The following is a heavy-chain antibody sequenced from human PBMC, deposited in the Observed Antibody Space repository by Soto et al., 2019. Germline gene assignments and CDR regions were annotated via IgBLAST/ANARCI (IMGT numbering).Heavy chain of an antibody. CDR1: GDTFNNYA. D-gene: IGHD3-3*01. CDR3: AASTFLSGVSGYFHLDF. CDR2: IIPIYDSP. V-gene: IGHV1-69*06. Sequence: QVHLVQSGTEVKKPGSSVKVSCKASGDTFNNYAISWVRQAPGQGLQWMGGIIPIYDSPSYAQGSLNRVTITADRSTSTAHLELNGLTSEDTAVYYCAASTFLSGVSGYFHLDFWGQGTLVTVSS. J-gene: IGHJ4*02.